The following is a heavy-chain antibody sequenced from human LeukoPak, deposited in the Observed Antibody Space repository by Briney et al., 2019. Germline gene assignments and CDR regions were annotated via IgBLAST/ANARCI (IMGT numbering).Heavy chain of an antibody. CDR2: LYYSGST. CDR1: GGSISGYY. D-gene: IGHD3-16*01. J-gene: IGHJ4*02. Sequence: SETLSLTCTVSGGSISGYYYTWIRQPPGKDLECIGYLYYSGSTNYNPSLKSRVTISLDTSMKQFSLNLRSVTAADAAVYFCVYGPNHYYFDHWGQGTLVTVSS. CDR3: VYGPNHYYFDH. V-gene: IGHV4-59*01.